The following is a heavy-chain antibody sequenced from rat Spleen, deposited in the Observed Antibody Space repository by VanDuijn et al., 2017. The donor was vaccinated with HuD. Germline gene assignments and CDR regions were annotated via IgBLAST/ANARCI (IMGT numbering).Heavy chain of an antibody. CDR2: ITKDGGGNT. Sequence: EVQLVESGGGLVQPGTSLKLSCVASGFTFNNYWLSWVRQTPGKGLDWVASITKDGGGNTYYRDSVKGRFTISRDNAKSTLYLQMDSLRSEDTATYYCTTDTGYNSYFDYWGHGVMVTVSS. J-gene: IGHJ2*01. V-gene: IGHV5-31*01. CDR3: TTDTGYNSYFDY. CDR1: GFTFNNYW. D-gene: IGHD1-4*01.